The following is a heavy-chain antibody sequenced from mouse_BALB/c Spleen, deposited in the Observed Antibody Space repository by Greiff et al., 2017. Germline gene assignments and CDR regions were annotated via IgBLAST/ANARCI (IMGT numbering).Heavy chain of an antibody. CDR2: IDPETGGT. V-gene: IGHV1-15*01. J-gene: IGHJ2*01. CDR1: GFTFTDYE. D-gene: IGHD3-1*01. CDR3: ARSQLGLPSYYFDY. Sequence: QVQLQQSGAELVRPGASVTLSCKASGFTFTDYEMHWVKQTPVHGLEWIGAIDPETGGTAYNQKFKGKATLTADKSSSTAYMELRSLTTEDSAVYYCARSQLGLPSYYFDYWGQGTTLTVSS.